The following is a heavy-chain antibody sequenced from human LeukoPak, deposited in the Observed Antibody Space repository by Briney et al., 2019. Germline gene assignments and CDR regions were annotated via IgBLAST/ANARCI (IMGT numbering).Heavy chain of an antibody. CDR3: ARRSGSYRAGAEYFQH. CDR1: GYSISSGYY. J-gene: IGHJ1*01. V-gene: IGHV4-38-2*01. CDR2: IYHTGST. Sequence: SETLSLTCAVSGYSISSGYYWGCIRQSPGKGLEWIGSIYHTGSTYYNPSLKSRVTVSVDTSKNHFSLRLSSVTAADTAVYYCARRSGSYRAGAEYFQHWGQGTLVTVSS. D-gene: IGHD1-26*01.